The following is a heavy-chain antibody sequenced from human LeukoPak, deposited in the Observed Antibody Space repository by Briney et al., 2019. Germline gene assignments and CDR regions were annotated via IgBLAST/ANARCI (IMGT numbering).Heavy chain of an antibody. CDR2: ISGSGGST. D-gene: IGHD3-22*01. CDR3: ARDANHYYDSSGYCDY. Sequence: PGGSLRLSCAASGFTFSSYAMSWVRQAPGKGLEWVSAISGSGGSTYYADSVKGRFTISRDNAKNSLYLQMNSLRAEDTAVYYCARDANHYYDSSGYCDYWGQGTLVTVSS. V-gene: IGHV3-23*01. J-gene: IGHJ4*02. CDR1: GFTFSSYA.